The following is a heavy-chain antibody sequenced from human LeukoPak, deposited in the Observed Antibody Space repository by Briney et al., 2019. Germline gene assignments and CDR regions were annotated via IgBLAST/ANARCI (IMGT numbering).Heavy chain of an antibody. V-gene: IGHV1-69*04. Sequence: SVKVSCEASGGTFSSYAISWVRQAPGQGLEWMGRIIPILGIANYAQKFQGRVTITADKSTSTAYMELSSLRSEDTAVYYCARDSRVLDYWGQGTLVTVSS. CDR1: GGTFSSYA. CDR2: IIPILGIA. CDR3: ARDSRVLDY. J-gene: IGHJ4*02. D-gene: IGHD1-1*01.